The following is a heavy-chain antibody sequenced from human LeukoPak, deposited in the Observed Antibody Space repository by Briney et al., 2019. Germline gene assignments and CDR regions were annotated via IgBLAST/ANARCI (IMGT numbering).Heavy chain of an antibody. CDR1: GGSISSYY. J-gene: IGHJ6*02. CDR2: IYYSGST. Sequence: PSETLSLTCTVSGGSISSYYWSWIRQPPGKGLEWIGYIYYSGSTNYNPSLKSRVTISVDTSKNQFSLKLSSVTAADTAVYYCARAGPIDCSGGSCYSGRYYGMDVWGQGTTVTVSS. CDR3: ARAGPIDCSGGSCYSGRYYGMDV. D-gene: IGHD2-15*01. V-gene: IGHV4-59*01.